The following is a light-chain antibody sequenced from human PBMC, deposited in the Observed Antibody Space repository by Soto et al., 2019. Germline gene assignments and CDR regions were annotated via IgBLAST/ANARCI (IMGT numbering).Light chain of an antibody. CDR3: QQYYALPLS. J-gene: IGKJ4*01. Sequence: DIVMTQSADSLAVSLGERATVNCKSSQSLLYSSNNKNYLGWYQHKPGQPPKLLLYWASTRESGVPDRFSGSGSGTDFTLTISSLQAEDVAIYYCQQYYALPLSFGGGTRVEIK. CDR1: QSLLYSSNNKNY. V-gene: IGKV4-1*01. CDR2: WAS.